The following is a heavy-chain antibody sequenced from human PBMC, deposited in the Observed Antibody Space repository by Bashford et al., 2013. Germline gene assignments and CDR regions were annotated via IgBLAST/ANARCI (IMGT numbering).Heavy chain of an antibody. V-gene: IGHV4-59*01. Sequence: SVDPVPHLHCFCWVRSLISAGVGSGRPRKGTGVDCMCLSQWERQVQPSLKSRVSISVDTSKKQFSLNLTSVTAADTAMYYCAREVLVRGGLKWFDPWGQGTLVTVSS. CDR2: LSQWER. CDR3: AREVLVRGGLKWFDP. D-gene: IGHD3-10*01. J-gene: IGHJ5*02. CDR1: WVRSLISA.